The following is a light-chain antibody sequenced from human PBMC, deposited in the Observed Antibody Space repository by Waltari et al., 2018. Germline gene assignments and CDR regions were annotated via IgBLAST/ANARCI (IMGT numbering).Light chain of an antibody. Sequence: DIQMTPSPSSLSASVGETVTLTCRTSQGILNSLDWYQQKSGKAPKVLLSTASRLQSGVPSRFSGSGSGTLYTLTISGLQPEDFATYYCQQYFVFPYTFGQGTKLEI. CDR3: QQYFVFPYT. CDR1: QGILNS. V-gene: IGKV1-NL1*01. J-gene: IGKJ2*01. CDR2: TAS.